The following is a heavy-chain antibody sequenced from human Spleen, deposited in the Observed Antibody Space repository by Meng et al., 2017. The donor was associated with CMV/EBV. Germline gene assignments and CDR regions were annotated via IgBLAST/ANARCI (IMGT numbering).Heavy chain of an antibody. CDR2: INPSGGST. J-gene: IGHJ3*02. CDR3: AIGEGYCSSTSCYTTAFDI. CDR1: GYTFTSYG. D-gene: IGHD2-2*02. V-gene: IGHV1-46*01. Sequence: VSVKVSCKASGYTFTSYGISWVRQAPGQGLEWMGIINPSGGSTSYAQKFQGRVTMTRDTSTSTVYMELSSLRSEDTAVYYCAIGEGYCSSTSCYTTAFDIWGQGTMVTVSS.